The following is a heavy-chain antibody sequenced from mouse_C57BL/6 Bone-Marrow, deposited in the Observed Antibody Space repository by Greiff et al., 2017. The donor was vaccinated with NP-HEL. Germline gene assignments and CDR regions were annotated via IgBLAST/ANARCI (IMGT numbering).Heavy chain of an antibody. D-gene: IGHD2-4*01. V-gene: IGHV1-54*01. CDR3: ARSDDFYWYFDV. Sequence: VQLQESGAELVRPGTSVKVSCKASGYAFTNYLIEWVKQRPGQGLEWIGVINPGSGDTNYNEKFKGKATLTADKSSSTAYMQLSSLTSEDAAVYFCARSDDFYWYFDVWGTGTTVTVSS. J-gene: IGHJ1*03. CDR1: GYAFTNYL. CDR2: INPGSGDT.